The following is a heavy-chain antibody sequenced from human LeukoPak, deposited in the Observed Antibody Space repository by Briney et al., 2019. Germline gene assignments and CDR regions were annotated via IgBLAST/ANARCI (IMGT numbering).Heavy chain of an antibody. CDR1: GYSISSGYY. CDR3: ARGPDFWSVNYPAAEYFQH. CDR2: IYHSDNT. J-gene: IGHJ1*01. Sequence: SETLSLTCSVSGYSISSGYYWGWIRQPPGKGLEWIGSIYHSDNTYYDPSLKSRVTISVDTSKNQFSLKLSSVTAADTAVYYCARGPDFWSVNYPAAEYFQHWGQGTLVTVSS. D-gene: IGHD3-3*01. V-gene: IGHV4-38-2*02.